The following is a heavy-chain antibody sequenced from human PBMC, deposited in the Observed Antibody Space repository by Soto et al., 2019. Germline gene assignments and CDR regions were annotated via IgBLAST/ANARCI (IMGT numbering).Heavy chain of an antibody. CDR3: ASQAGFYYYYGMDV. CDR2: IYYSGST. V-gene: IGHV4-31*03. Sequence: SETLSLTCTVSGGSISSGGYYWSRIRQHPGKGLEWIGYIYYSGSTYYNPSLKSRVTISVDTSKNQFSLKLSSVTAADTAVYYCASQAGFYYYYGMDVWGQGTTVTSP. D-gene: IGHD6-19*01. J-gene: IGHJ6*02. CDR1: GGSISSGGYY.